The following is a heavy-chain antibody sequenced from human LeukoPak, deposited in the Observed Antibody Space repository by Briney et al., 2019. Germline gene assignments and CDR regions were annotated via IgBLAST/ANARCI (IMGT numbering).Heavy chain of an antibody. D-gene: IGHD7-27*01. V-gene: IGHV3-23*01. Sequence: PGGSLRLSCAASGFTFSSYAMSWVRQAPGKGLEWGSAISGSCGSTYYAASVKARFTISTDNSKNTLYLQMNSLRAEDTAVYYCAKAETGPAHWGQGTLVTVSS. CDR1: GFTFSSYA. J-gene: IGHJ4*02. CDR3: AKAETGPAH. CDR2: ISGSCGST.